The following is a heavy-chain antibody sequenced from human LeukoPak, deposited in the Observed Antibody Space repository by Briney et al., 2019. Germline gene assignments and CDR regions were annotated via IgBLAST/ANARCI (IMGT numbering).Heavy chain of an antibody. V-gene: IGHV3-30*03. D-gene: IGHD2-15*01. CDR1: GIIFSNYG. J-gene: IGHJ1*01. CDR3: ARDLDCSGGSCYSDEYFQH. CDR2: ISYDGSDN. Sequence: PGRSLRLSCEASGIIFSNYGFHWVRQAPGKGLDWVAFISYDGSDNYYADSVKGRFLISRDNSKSTLYLQMNSLRAEDTAVYYCARDLDCSGGSCYSDEYFQHWGQGTLVTVSS.